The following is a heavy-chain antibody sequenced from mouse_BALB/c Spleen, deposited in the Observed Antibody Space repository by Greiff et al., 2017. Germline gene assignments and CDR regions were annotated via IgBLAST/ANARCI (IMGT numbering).Heavy chain of an antibody. D-gene: IGHD1-1*02. CDR3: ARRGMGHYGGDY. CDR2: ISYDGSN. J-gene: IGHJ2*01. V-gene: IGHV3-6*02. Sequence: VQLKESGPGLVKPSQSLSLTCSVTGYSITSGYYWNWIRQFPGNKLEWMGYISYDGSNNYNPSLKNRISITRDTSKNQFFLKLNSVTTEDTATYYCARRGMGHYGGDYWGQGTTLTVSS. CDR1: GYSITSGYY.